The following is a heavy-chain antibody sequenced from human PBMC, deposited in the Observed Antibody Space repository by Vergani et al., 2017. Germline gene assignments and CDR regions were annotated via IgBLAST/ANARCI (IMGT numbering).Heavy chain of an antibody. Sequence: QVQLQQWGAGLLKPSETLSLTCAVYGGSFSGYYWSWIRQPPGKGLEWIGEINHSGSTNYNPSLKSRVTISVDTSKNQFSLKLSSVTAADTAVYYCASSKGIMVVGGRWFDPWGQGTLVTVSS. CDR1: GGSFSGYY. V-gene: IGHV4-34*01. CDR3: ASSKGIMVVGGRWFDP. D-gene: IGHD2-21*01. CDR2: INHSGST. J-gene: IGHJ5*02.